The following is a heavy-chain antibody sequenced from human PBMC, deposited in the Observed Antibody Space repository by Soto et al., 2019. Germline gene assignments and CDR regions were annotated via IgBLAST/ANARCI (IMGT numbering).Heavy chain of an antibody. V-gene: IGHV6-1*01. Sequence: SQTLSLTCAISGDSVSSNSAAWNWIRQSPSRGLEWLGRTYYRSKWYNDYAVSVKSRITINPDTSKNQFSLQLNSVTPEDTAVYYCARDQEYSSVYSGYYGMDVWGQGTTVTVSS. J-gene: IGHJ6*02. CDR3: ARDQEYSSVYSGYYGMDV. D-gene: IGHD6-19*01. CDR1: GDSVSSNSAA. CDR2: TYYRSKWYN.